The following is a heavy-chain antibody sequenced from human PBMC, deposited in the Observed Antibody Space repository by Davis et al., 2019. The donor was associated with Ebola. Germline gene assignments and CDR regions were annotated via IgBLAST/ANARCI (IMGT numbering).Heavy chain of an antibody. CDR3: ARESPAPGVVIDYYYYYGMDV. CDR1: GFTFSSYW. CDR2: IRGSGGST. J-gene: IGHJ6*04. D-gene: IGHD3-22*01. V-gene: IGHV3-23*01. Sequence: GGSLRLSCAASGFTFSSYWMHWVRQAPGKGLEWVSAIRGSGGSTYYADSVKGRFTISRDNSKKTLYLQMNSLRAEDTAVYYCARESPAPGVVIDYYYYYGMDVWGKGTTVTVSS.